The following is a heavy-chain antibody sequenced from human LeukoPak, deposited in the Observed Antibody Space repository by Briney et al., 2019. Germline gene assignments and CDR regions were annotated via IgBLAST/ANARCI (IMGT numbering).Heavy chain of an antibody. CDR3: ARCGDGLPCDFDY. Sequence: QPGGSLRLSCAASGFTVSSNYMSWVRQAPGKGLEWVSYISSISSTMYYADSVKGRFTISRDNAKNSLYLQMNSLRAEDTAIYYCARCGDGLPCDFDYWGQGTLVTVSS. CDR2: ISSISSTM. CDR1: GFTVSSNY. D-gene: IGHD3-10*01. J-gene: IGHJ4*02. V-gene: IGHV3-48*04.